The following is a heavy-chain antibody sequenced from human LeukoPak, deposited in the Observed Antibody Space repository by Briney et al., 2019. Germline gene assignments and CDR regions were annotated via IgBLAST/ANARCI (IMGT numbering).Heavy chain of an antibody. Sequence: GGSLRLSCAASGFTVSSNYMSWVRQAPGKGLEWVSVIYSGGSTYYADSVKGRFTISRDNSKNTLYLQMNSLSAEDTAVYYCARDGSESNSWYFWGQGTLVTVSS. V-gene: IGHV3-53*05. CDR3: ARDGSESNSWYF. J-gene: IGHJ4*02. CDR1: GFTVSSNY. D-gene: IGHD6-13*01. CDR2: IYSGGST.